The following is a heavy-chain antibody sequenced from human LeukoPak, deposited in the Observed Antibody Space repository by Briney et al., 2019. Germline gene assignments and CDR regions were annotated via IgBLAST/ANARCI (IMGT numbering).Heavy chain of an antibody. Sequence: PGGSLRLSCAASGFTFSSYGMHWVRQAPGKGLEWVAVISYDGSNKYYADSVKGRFTISRDNSKNTLYLQMNSLRAEDTAVYYCAKEGWGRYQRGAFDIWGQGTMVTVSS. V-gene: IGHV3-30*18. J-gene: IGHJ3*02. D-gene: IGHD2-2*01. CDR2: ISYDGSNK. CDR1: GFTFSSYG. CDR3: AKEGWGRYQRGAFDI.